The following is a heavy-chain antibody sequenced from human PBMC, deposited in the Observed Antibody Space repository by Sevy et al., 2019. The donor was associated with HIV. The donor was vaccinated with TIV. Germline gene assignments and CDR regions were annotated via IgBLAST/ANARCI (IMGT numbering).Heavy chain of an antibody. CDR2: MNPNSGNT. CDR3: AGGRGSKSLDV. CDR1: GYTFTSYD. V-gene: IGHV1-8*01. D-gene: IGHD3-16*01. J-gene: IGHJ6*02. Sequence: ASVKVSCKASGYTFTSYDINWVRQATGQGLEWMGWMNPNSGNTDHAQEFQGRVTMTRDTSKSTAYMELCSLRFEDTAGYYCAGGRGSKSLDVWGQGATVTVSS.